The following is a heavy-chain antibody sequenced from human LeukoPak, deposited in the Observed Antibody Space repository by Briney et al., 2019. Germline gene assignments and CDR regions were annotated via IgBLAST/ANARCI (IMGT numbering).Heavy chain of an antibody. D-gene: IGHD3-22*01. Sequence: GGSLRLSCAASGFTFSSYEMNWVRQAPRQGLEWVSYISGGGTTIFYADSVKGRFTVSRDKSKNTLYVQMNSLRADDTAVYYCTKDASYARENDNSGFFIDWGQGTLVTVSS. J-gene: IGHJ4*02. CDR2: ISGGGTTI. CDR3: TKDASYARENDNSGFFID. V-gene: IGHV3-48*03. CDR1: GFTFSSYE.